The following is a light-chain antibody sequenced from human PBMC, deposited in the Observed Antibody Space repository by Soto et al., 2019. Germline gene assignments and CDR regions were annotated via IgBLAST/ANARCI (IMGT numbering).Light chain of an antibody. CDR1: QSISTY. CDR3: QQFSNYPHV. Sequence: DIQMTQSPSTLSASVGDRATITCRASQSISTYLNWYQHKPGKAPNLLIYAASNLQTGVPSRFSGSGSGTDFTLTISSLQPEDFATYYCQQFSNYPHVFGQGTKVDIK. J-gene: IGKJ1*01. CDR2: AAS. V-gene: IGKV1-39*01.